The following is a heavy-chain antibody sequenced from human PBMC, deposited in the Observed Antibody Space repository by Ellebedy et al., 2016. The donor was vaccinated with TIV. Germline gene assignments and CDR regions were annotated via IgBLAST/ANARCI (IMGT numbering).Heavy chain of an antibody. Sequence: SGPTLVNPTQTLTLTCTFPGISLSTSGVGVGWIRQPPGKALEWLALIYWNDDNRYRPSLKRRLTITKDPSKNQVVLTMTNMDPLDTATYDCAHSGYPHWYFDLWGRGTLVTVSS. CDR2: IYWNDDN. CDR3: AHSGYPHWYFDL. CDR1: GISLSTSGVG. D-gene: IGHD5-12*01. V-gene: IGHV2-5*01. J-gene: IGHJ2*01.